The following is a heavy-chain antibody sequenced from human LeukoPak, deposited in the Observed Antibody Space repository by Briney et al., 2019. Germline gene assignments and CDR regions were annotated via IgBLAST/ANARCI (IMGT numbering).Heavy chain of an antibody. J-gene: IGHJ4*02. Sequence: GGSLGLSCSASGFTFSDYTMSWIRQAPGKGLEWVANIKQDGSEKAYVDSVKGRFTISRDNVKNSLYLQMNSLRAEDTAVYYCARARYSDYWGQGTLVTVSS. V-gene: IGHV3-7*01. CDR1: GFTFSDYT. CDR3: ARARYSDY. CDR2: IKQDGSEK.